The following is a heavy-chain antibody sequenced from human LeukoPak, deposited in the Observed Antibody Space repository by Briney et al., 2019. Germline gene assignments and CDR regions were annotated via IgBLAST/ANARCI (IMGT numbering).Heavy chain of an antibody. CDR1: GGSISSYY. D-gene: IGHD6-13*01. Sequence: SETLSLTCTVSGGSISSYYWSWIRQPPGKGLEWIGYIYYSGSTNYNPSLKSRVTMSVDTSKNQFSLKLNSVTAADTAVYYCATYSSSWYGFDYWGQGTLVTVPS. CDR3: ATYSSSWYGFDY. CDR2: IYYSGST. J-gene: IGHJ4*02. V-gene: IGHV4-59*08.